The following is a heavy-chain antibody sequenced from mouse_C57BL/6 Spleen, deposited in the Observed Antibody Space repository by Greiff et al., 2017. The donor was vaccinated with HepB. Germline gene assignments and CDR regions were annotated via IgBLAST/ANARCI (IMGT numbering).Heavy chain of an antibody. D-gene: IGHD1-2*01. CDR1: GYTFTSYG. J-gene: IGHJ3*01. Sequence: LVESGAELARPGASVKLSCKASGYTFTSYGISWVKQRTGQGLEWIGEIYPRSGNTYYNEKFKGKATLTADKSSSTAYMELRSLTSEDSAVYFGGNGPSWAYWGQGTLVTVSA. CDR2: IYPRSGNT. CDR3: GNGPSWAY. V-gene: IGHV1-81*01.